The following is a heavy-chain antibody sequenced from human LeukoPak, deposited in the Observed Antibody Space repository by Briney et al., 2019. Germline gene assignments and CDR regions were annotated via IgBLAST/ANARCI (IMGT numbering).Heavy chain of an antibody. CDR1: GYSFTSYW. CDR3: ARSNYDILTGYQDWFDP. D-gene: IGHD3-9*01. Sequence: RGESLKISCKGSGYSFTSYWIGWVRQMPGKGLEWMGIIYPGDSDTRYSPSFQGQVTISADKSISTAYLQWSSPKASDTAMYYCARSNYDILTGYQDWFDPWGQGTLVTVSS. V-gene: IGHV5-51*01. CDR2: IYPGDSDT. J-gene: IGHJ5*02.